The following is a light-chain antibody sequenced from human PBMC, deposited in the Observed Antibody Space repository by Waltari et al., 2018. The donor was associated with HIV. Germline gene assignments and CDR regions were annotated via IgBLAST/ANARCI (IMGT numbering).Light chain of an antibody. V-gene: IGLV1-44*01. CDR2: NNN. CDR1: NSHIGSNT. Sequence: QSVLTQPPSASGAPGQRVTISCSGSNSHIGSNTVTWYQQLPGTAPKLLIYNNNQRPSGVPDRISESKSGTSASLAISGLQSEDEADYYCAAWDDSLNGVVFGGGTKLTVL. CDR3: AAWDDSLNGVV. J-gene: IGLJ2*01.